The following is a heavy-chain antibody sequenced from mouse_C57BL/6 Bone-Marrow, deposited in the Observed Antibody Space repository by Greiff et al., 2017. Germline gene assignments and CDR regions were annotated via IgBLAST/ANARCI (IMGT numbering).Heavy chain of an antibody. CDR2: INPNNGGT. D-gene: IGHD2-3*01. Sequence: EVQLQQSGPELVKPGASVKISCKASGYTFTDYYMNWVKQSHGKSLEWIGDINPNNGGTSYNQKFKGKATLAVDKSYSTAYMELRSLTSEDSAVYYCARDDGYYLAWFAYWGQGTLVTVSA. J-gene: IGHJ3*01. CDR1: GYTFTDYY. V-gene: IGHV1-26*01. CDR3: ARDDGYYLAWFAY.